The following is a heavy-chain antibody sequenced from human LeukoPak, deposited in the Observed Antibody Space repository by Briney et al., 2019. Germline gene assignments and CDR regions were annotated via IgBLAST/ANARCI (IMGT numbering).Heavy chain of an antibody. CDR1: GGSISGYY. CDR3: ARGVSYYGSGSYPDAFDI. D-gene: IGHD3-10*01. Sequence: PSETLSLTCTVSGGSISGYYWSWIRQPPGKGLEWIGEINHSGSTNYNPSLKSRVTISVDTSKNQFSLKLSSVTAADTAVYYCARGVSYYGSGSYPDAFDIWGQGTMVTVSS. CDR2: INHSGST. J-gene: IGHJ3*02. V-gene: IGHV4-34*01.